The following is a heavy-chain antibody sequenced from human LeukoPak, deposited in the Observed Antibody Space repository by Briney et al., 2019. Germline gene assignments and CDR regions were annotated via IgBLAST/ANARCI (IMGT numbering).Heavy chain of an antibody. CDR1: GGTFSSYA. CDR2: IIPIFGTA. D-gene: IGHD3-3*01. Sequence: GASVKVSCKASGGTFSSYAISWVRQAPGQGLEWMGGIIPIFGTANYAQKFQGRVTITAGESTSTAYMELSSLRSEDTAVYYCARTTGYDQFVRASNWFDPWGQGTLVTVSS. CDR3: ARTTGYDQFVRASNWFDP. V-gene: IGHV1-69*13. J-gene: IGHJ5*02.